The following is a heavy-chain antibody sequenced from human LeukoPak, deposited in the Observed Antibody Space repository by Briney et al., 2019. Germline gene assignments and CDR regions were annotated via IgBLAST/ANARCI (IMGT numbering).Heavy chain of an antibody. Sequence: GESLKISCKGSGYTFTSYHAHWVRQAPGQGLEWMGIINCGDGYTNYAQKFQGRVSVTADTSTSTLYMELSSLTTEDTAIYYCTRDLGGSYSIDYWGQGTLVTVSS. CDR2: INCGDGYT. CDR3: TRDLGGSYSIDY. V-gene: IGHV1-46*01. J-gene: IGHJ4*02. D-gene: IGHD1-26*01. CDR1: GYTFTSYH.